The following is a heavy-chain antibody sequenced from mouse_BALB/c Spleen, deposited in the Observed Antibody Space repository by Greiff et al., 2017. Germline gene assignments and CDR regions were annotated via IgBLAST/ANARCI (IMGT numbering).Heavy chain of an antibody. D-gene: IGHD1-2*01. CDR1: GFTFSSFG. CDR3: ASSHYYGYGAY. Sequence: EVQGVESGGGLVQPGGSRKLSCAASGFTFSSFGMHWVRQAPEKGLEWVAYISSGSSTIYYADTVKGRFTISRDNPKNTLFLQMTSLRSEDTAMYYCASSHYYGYGAYWGQGTLVTVSA. V-gene: IGHV5-17*02. CDR2: ISSGSSTI. J-gene: IGHJ3*01.